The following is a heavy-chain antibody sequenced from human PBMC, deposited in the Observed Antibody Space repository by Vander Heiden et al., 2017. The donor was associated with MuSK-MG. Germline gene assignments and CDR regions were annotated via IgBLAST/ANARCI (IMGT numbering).Heavy chain of an antibody. CDR3: ARDPSIVGAVTSDY. J-gene: IGHJ4*02. Sequence: EVQLVESGRGLVKPGVCLRLSCPHSGFTFSSYSINWVRRAPGKGVCWVSSISSCRSYIIYAESVKRRFTNSRDNAKNSLYLQMNSLRAEDTAVYYCARDPSIVGAVTSDYWGQGTLVTVSS. D-gene: IGHD1-26*01. V-gene: IGHV3-21*03. CDR2: ISSCRSYI. CDR1: GFTFSSYS.